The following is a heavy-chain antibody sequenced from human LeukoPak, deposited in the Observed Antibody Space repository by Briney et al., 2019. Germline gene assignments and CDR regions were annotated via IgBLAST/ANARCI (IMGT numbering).Heavy chain of an antibody. Sequence: SETLSLTCTVSGYSISTSYYWSWIRQPPEKGLEWIGDINHGGITSYNPSLKSRVTISVDTSKNQFSLKLSSVTAADTAVYYCATGYSSGWYSAQAYFDYWGQGTWSPSPQ. J-gene: IGHJ4*02. CDR2: INHGGIT. D-gene: IGHD6-19*01. CDR3: ATGYSSGWYSAQAYFDY. V-gene: IGHV4-38-2*02. CDR1: GYSISTSYY.